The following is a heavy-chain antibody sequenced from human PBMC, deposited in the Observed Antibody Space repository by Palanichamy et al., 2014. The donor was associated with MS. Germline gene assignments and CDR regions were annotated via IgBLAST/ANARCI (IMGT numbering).Heavy chain of an antibody. V-gene: IGHV1-69*09. Sequence: QVQMVQSGAEVKKPGSPVTVSCKASGGTFSHYPISWVRQVPGQGFEWMGRIIPMLGTTTYAQSFQGRITITADKSTNTAYMELSSLRSEDTAVYYCTRDDTLGTWGQGTLVIVSS. D-gene: IGHD2-15*01. CDR2: IIPMLGTT. J-gene: IGHJ5*02. CDR1: GGTFSHYP. CDR3: TRDDTLGT.